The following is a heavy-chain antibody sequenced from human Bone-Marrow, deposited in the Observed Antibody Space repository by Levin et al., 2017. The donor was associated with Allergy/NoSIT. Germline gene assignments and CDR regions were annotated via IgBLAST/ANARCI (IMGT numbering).Heavy chain of an antibody. J-gene: IGHJ4*02. D-gene: IGHD3-10*01. CDR2: IYHRGGT. V-gene: IGHV4-4*02. CDR1: GGSINSTNW. CDR3: ATRPRVLLWLGELSHFDY. Sequence: SETLSLTCAVSGGSINSTNWWSWVRQPPGKGLEWIGEIYHRGGTNYSTALKSGGTISVDRSKKHFFLNLSSVTAAVTALYYCATRPRVLLWLGELSHFDYWGQGILVTVSS.